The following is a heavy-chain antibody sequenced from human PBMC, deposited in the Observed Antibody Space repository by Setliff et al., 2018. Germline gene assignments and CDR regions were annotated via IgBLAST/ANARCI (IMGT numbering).Heavy chain of an antibody. D-gene: IGHD3-22*01. CDR3: ARESRYYYDNLGTLDY. J-gene: IGHJ4*02. CDR1: GGSISSGDYY. V-gene: IGHV4-30-4*08. CDR2: IYSSGST. Sequence: PSETLSLTCTVSGGSISSGDYYWSWIRQPPGKGLEWIGYIYSSGSTYYNPSLKSRVSISVDTSKNQFSMKLSSVTAADTAVYYCARESRYYYDNLGTLDYWGQGTLVTVSS.